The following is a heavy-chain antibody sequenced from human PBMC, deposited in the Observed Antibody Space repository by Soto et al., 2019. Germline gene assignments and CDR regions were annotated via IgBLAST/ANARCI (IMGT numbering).Heavy chain of an antibody. D-gene: IGHD3-22*01. CDR3: TRTPYYYDSSGYGSFDY. CDR2: IRSKAYGGTT. J-gene: IGHJ4*02. CDR1: GFTFGDYA. Sequence: PGGSLRLSCTASGFTFGDYAMSWFRQAPGKGLEWVGFIRSKAYGGTTEYAASVKGRFTISRDDSKSIAYLQMNSLKTEDTAVYYCTRTPYYYDSSGYGSFDYWGQGTLVTVSS. V-gene: IGHV3-49*03.